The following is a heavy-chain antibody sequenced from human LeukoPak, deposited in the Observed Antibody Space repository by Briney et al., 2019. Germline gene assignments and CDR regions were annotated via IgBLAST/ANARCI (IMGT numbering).Heavy chain of an antibody. Sequence: ASVKVSCKASGYTFTGYYMHWVRQAPGQGLEWMGWINPNSGGTDYAQKFQGRVTMTRDTSISTAYMELSRLRSDDTAVYYCARDPGYSSPRGDYWGQGTLVTVSS. CDR3: ARDPGYSSPRGDY. J-gene: IGHJ4*02. V-gene: IGHV1-2*02. CDR2: INPNSGGT. D-gene: IGHD5-18*01. CDR1: GYTFTGYY.